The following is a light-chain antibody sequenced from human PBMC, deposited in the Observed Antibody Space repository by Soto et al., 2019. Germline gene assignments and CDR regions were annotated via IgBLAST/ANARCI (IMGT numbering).Light chain of an antibody. Sequence: ILMTQSPATLSVSPGERATLSCRASQSVSNNLAWYQQEPGQAPRLLIYDASTRATGIPARFSGSGSGTEFTLTISGLQSEDFAVYYCQQYNNWPPWTFGQGTKVEIK. CDR3: QQYNNWPPWT. V-gene: IGKV3-15*01. J-gene: IGKJ1*01. CDR1: QSVSNN. CDR2: DAS.